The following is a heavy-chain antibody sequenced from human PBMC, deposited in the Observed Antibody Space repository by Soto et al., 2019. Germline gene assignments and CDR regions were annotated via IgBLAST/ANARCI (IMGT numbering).Heavy chain of an antibody. CDR3: ARGVSAGVDY. CDR1: GYSFTSLD. Sequence: ASVKVSCKASGYSFTSLDINWVRQTAGQGLEWMGWMQPSTGRTGYAQKFQGRVTMTRDASINTAYMELTTLTSDDTAFYYCARGVSAGVDYWGQGTLVTVSS. CDR2: MQPSTGRT. J-gene: IGHJ4*02. D-gene: IGHD1-26*01. V-gene: IGHV1-8*01.